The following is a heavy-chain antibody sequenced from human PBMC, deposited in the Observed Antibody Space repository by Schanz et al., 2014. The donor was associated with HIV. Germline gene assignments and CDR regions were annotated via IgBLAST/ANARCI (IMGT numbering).Heavy chain of an antibody. CDR1: GFTFSDHY. Sequence: EVHLVESGGGLVQPGGSLRLSCAASGFTFSDHYMDWVRQAPGKGLEWVSTISAGVGTASYADSVKGRFTISRDNSKKMLFLQMNRLRAEDTAVYYCAIRTPMISFGAFDIWGRGTMVTVSS. CDR2: ISAGVGTA. D-gene: IGHD3-16*01. J-gene: IGHJ3*02. V-gene: IGHV3-23*04. CDR3: AIRTPMISFGAFDI.